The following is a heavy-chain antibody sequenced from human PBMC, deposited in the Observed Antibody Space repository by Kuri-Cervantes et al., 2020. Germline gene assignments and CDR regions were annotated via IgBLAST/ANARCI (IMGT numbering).Heavy chain of an antibody. V-gene: IGHV4-61*01. CDR2: IYYSGST. D-gene: IGHD3-10*01. CDR3: ARDVKYYYGSGSIQCWFDP. Sequence: SETLSLTCTVSGGSVSSGSYYWSWIRQPPGKGLEWIGYIYYSGSTNYNPSLKSRVTISVDTSKNQFSLKLSSVTAADTAVYYCARDVKYYYGSGSIQCWFDPWGQGTLVTVSP. CDR1: GGSVSSGSYY. J-gene: IGHJ5*02.